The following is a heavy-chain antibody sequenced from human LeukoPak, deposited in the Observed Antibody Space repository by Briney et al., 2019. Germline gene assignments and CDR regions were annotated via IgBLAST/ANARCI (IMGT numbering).Heavy chain of an antibody. D-gene: IGHD2-15*01. CDR2: ISAYNGNT. V-gene: IGHV1-18*01. CDR3: ASGPIEYCSGGSCYGLVEN. CDR1: GYTFTSYG. Sequence: ASVKVSCKASGYTFTSYGISWVRQAPGQGLEWMGWISAYNGNTNYAQKLQGRVTMTTDTSTSTAYMELRSLRSDDTAVYYCASGPIEYCSGGSCYGLVENWGQGTLVTVSS. J-gene: IGHJ4*02.